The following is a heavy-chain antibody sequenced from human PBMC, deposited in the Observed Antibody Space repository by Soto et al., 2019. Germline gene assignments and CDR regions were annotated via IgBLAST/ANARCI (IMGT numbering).Heavy chain of an antibody. CDR2: ISYDGSNK. CDR3: VKRGIPYCSGGSCYSGFFDY. J-gene: IGHJ4*02. D-gene: IGHD2-15*01. Sequence: GGSLRLSCAASGFTFSSYGMHWVRQAPGKGLEWVAVISYDGSNKYYADSVKGRFTISRDNSKNTLYLQMNSLRAEDTAVYYCVKRGIPYCSGGSCYSGFFDYWGQGTLVTVSS. CDR1: GFTFSSYG. V-gene: IGHV3-30*18.